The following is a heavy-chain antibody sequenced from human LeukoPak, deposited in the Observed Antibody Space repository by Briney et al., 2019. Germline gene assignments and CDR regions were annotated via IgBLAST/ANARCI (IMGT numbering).Heavy chain of an antibody. D-gene: IGHD3-3*01. J-gene: IGHJ6*03. CDR1: GYTFTGYY. Sequence: ASVKVSCKASGYTFTGYYMHWVRQAPGQGLEWMGWINPNSGGTNYAQKFQGRVTMTRDTSISTAYMELSRLRSDDTAVYYCARPNYDFWSGYPSYYYVDVWGKGTTVTVSS. V-gene: IGHV1-2*02. CDR2: INPNSGGT. CDR3: ARPNYDFWSGYPSYYYVDV.